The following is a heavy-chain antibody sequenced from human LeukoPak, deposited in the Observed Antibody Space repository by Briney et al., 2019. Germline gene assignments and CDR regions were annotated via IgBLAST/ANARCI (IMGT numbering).Heavy chain of an antibody. V-gene: IGHV3-7*01. CDR1: GFTFSTYW. CDR2: IKEDGSKG. D-gene: IGHD5-12*01. J-gene: IGHJ4*02. CDR3: AKDAPGYGAYDD. Sequence: GGSLRLSCAASGFTFSTYWMSWVRQAPGKGLEWVANIKEDGSKGYYGDSVKGRFTISRDNAKSSLFLQMNSLRAEDTAVYYCAKDAPGYGAYDDWGQGILVTVSS.